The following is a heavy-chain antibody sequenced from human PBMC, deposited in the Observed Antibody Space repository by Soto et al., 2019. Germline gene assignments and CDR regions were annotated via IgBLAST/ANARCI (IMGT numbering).Heavy chain of an antibody. CDR2: IGTAGDT. D-gene: IGHD6-13*01. V-gene: IGHV3-13*01. CDR3: ARAARTKQAYSSSWYDY. J-gene: IGHJ4*02. CDR1: GFTFSSYD. Sequence: GESLKISCAASGFTFSSYDMHWVRQATGKGLEWVSAIGTAGDTYYPGSVKGRFTISRENAKNSLYLQMNSLRAGDTAVYYCARAARTKQAYSSSWYDYWGQGTLVTVSS.